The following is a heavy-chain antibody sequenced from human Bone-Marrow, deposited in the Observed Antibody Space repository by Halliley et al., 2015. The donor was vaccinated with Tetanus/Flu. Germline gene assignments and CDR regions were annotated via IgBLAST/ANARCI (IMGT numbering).Heavy chain of an antibody. CDR2: KGQDGRER. D-gene: IGHD1-1*01. J-gene: IGHJ4*02. V-gene: IGHV3-7*03. CDR3: AAGTGWTSEH. Sequence: KGLEWVANKGQDGRERNYVDSVKGRFTISRDNGKNSLFLQMNSLTVDDTAVYYRAAGTGWTSEHWGQGTQVTVSS.